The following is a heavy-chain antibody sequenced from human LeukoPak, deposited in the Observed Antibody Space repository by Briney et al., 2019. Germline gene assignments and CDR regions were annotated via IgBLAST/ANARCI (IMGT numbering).Heavy chain of an antibody. CDR2: ISSSSSYI. D-gene: IGHD2-15*01. V-gene: IGHV3-21*01. CDR3: ARSGIAAKDGNWFDP. Sequence: GGSLRLSCEASGFTFSSYWMHWVRQAPGKVLEWVSSISSSSSYIYYADSVKGRFTISRDNAKNSLYLQMNSLRAEDTAVYYCARSGIAAKDGNWFDPWGQGTLVTVSS. CDR1: GFTFSSYW. J-gene: IGHJ5*02.